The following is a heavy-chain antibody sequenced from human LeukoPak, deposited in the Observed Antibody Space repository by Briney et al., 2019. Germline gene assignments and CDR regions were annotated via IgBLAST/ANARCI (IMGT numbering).Heavy chain of an antibody. CDR3: ARRDGDNDRGFDY. D-gene: IGHD4-17*01. J-gene: IGHJ4*02. V-gene: IGHV3-33*01. Sequence: GGSLRLSCAASGFTFSGYGMHWVRQAPGKGLEWVAVIWYDGSKKYYADSVKGRFTISRDNSKNTLYLQMNSLRAEDTAVYYCARRDGDNDRGFDYWGQGTLVTVSS. CDR1: GFTFSGYG. CDR2: IWYDGSKK.